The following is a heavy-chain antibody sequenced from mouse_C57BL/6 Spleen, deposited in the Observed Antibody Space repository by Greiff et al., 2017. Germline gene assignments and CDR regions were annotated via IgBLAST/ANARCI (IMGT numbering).Heavy chain of an antibody. D-gene: IGHD2-4*01. J-gene: IGHJ4*01. CDR1: GYTFTSYW. CDR2: IHPNSGST. Sequence: QVQLQQPGAELVKPGASVKLSCKASGYTFTSYWMHWVKQRPGQGLEWIGMIHPNSGSTNYNEKFKSKATLTVDKSSSTAYMQLSSLTSKDSAVYYCADSSFDDYDGAMDYWGQGTSVTVSS. V-gene: IGHV1-64*01. CDR3: ADSSFDDYDGAMDY.